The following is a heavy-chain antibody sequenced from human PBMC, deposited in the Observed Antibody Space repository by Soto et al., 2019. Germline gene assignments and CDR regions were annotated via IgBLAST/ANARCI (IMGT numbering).Heavy chain of an antibody. Sequence: GGSLRLSCAASGFTFSSYSMNWVRQAPGKGLEWVSYISSSSSTIYYADTVKGRFTISRDNAKNSLYLQMNSLRAEDTSVYYCARHPERIAQIGWFDPWGQGTLVTVSS. CDR1: GFTFSSYS. CDR3: ARHPERIAQIGWFDP. V-gene: IGHV3-48*01. CDR2: ISSSSSTI. J-gene: IGHJ5*02. D-gene: IGHD6-13*01.